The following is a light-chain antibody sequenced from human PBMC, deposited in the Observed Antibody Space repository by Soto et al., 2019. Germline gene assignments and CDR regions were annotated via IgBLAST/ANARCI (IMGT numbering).Light chain of an antibody. Sequence: QSVLTQPSSASGTPGQRVSISCTGTSSDVGAYSYVSWYQQHPGKAPKLMIYEVSNRPSGVSDRFSGSKSGNTASLTISGLQAEDEADYYCSSYTTSSTLAFGGGTKVTVL. CDR3: SSYTTSSTLA. J-gene: IGLJ2*01. CDR1: SSDVGAYSY. V-gene: IGLV2-14*01. CDR2: EVS.